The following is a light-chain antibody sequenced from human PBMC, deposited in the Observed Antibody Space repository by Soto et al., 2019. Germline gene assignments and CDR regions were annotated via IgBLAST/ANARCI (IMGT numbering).Light chain of an antibody. Sequence: DIQMTQSPSSVSPSVGDRVTITCRASQGISSWLACYQQKPGKAPKLLNYAASSLQSGVPSRLSSSGYGTDFTLSIICLLPEDFATYYSHKANSFPFTFGPGTKVHIK. CDR1: QGISSW. CDR3: HKANSFPFT. CDR2: AAS. J-gene: IGKJ3*01. V-gene: IGKV1-12*01.